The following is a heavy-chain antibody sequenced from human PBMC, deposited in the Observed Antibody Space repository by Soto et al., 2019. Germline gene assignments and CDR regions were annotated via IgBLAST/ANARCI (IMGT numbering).Heavy chain of an antibody. CDR2: ISGSGGST. J-gene: IGHJ4*02. V-gene: IGHV3-23*01. D-gene: IGHD3-3*01. CDR3: AKLSAYDFWSGSEAFDY. CDR1: GFTFSSYA. Sequence: PGGSLRLSCAASGFTFSSYAMSWVRQAPGKGLEWVSAISGSGGSTYYADSVKGRFTISRDNSKNTLYLQMNSLRAEDTAVYYCAKLSAYDFWSGSEAFDYWGQGTLVTAPQ.